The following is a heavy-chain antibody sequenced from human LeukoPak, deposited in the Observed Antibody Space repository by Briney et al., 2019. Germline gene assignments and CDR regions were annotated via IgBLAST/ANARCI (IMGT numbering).Heavy chain of an antibody. CDR2: IKQDGSEK. CDR1: GFTFSSYW. Sequence: PGGSLRLSCAASGFTFSSYWMSWVRQAPGKGLEWVANIKQDGSEKYYVDSVKGRFTISRDNAKNSLYLQMNSLRAEDTAVYYCARVLLWFGEAYYMDVWGKGTTVTISS. V-gene: IGHV3-7*04. J-gene: IGHJ6*03. CDR3: ARVLLWFGEAYYMDV. D-gene: IGHD3-10*01.